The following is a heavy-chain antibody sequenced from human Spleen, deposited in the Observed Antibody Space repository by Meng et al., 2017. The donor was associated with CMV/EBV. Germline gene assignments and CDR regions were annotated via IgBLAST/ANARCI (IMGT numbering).Heavy chain of an antibody. CDR2: IKEDGSEK. J-gene: IGHJ4*02. CDR1: GFTFGSYW. D-gene: IGHD3-16*01. CDR3: ARDEGGGLDY. Sequence: GGSLRLSCAASGFTFGSYWMSWVRQASGKGLEWVANIKEDGSEKYYVDSVKGRFTISRDNSKNTVYLQMNSLRPEDTAVYYCARDEGGGLDYWGQGTLVTVSS. V-gene: IGHV3-7*01.